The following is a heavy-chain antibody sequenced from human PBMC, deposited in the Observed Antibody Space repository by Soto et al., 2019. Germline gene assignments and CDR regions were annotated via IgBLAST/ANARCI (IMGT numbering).Heavy chain of an antibody. Sequence: QVQLQQWGAGLLKPSETLSLTCSVYVGSFSGYYWTWIRQPPGKGLEWIGEINQSGSTKYNPSLKSRVTMSVDTSKNQFSLKLSSVTAADTAVYYCARSKGTSGSWGYYYYGMDVWGQGTTVTVSS. CDR1: VGSFSGYY. J-gene: IGHJ6*02. V-gene: IGHV4-34*01. CDR2: INQSGST. D-gene: IGHD6-13*01. CDR3: ARSKGTSGSWGYYYYGMDV.